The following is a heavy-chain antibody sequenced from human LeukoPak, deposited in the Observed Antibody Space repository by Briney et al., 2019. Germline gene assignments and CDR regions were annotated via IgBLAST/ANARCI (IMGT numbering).Heavy chain of an antibody. CDR1: GFTFSNYL. J-gene: IGHJ4*02. V-gene: IGHV3-74*01. D-gene: IGHD6-19*01. CDR3: TGGGSIAVAGY. Sequence: GGSLRLSCAASGFTFSNYLMHWVRQAPGKGLVWVSRINSDGSSTNYADSVKGRFTISRDNAKNTVYPQMNSLRVEDTAVYYCTGGGSIAVAGYWGQGTLVTVSS. CDR2: INSDGSST.